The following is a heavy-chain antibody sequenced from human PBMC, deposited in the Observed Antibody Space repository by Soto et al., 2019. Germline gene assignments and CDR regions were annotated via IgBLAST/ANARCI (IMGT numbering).Heavy chain of an antibody. CDR2: IHPNSGGT. CDR1: GYTFTGYY. D-gene: IGHD6-13*01. CDR3: AREGGIGAAAYFDY. Sequence: QVQLVQSGAEVKKPGASVKVSCKASGYTFTGYYMHWLRQAPGQGLEWMGWIHPNSGGTRCGQKFQGRVTMTRDTSISTAYMELSGLRSDDTAVYYCAREGGIGAAAYFDYWGQGTLVTVSS. J-gene: IGHJ4*02. V-gene: IGHV1-2*02.